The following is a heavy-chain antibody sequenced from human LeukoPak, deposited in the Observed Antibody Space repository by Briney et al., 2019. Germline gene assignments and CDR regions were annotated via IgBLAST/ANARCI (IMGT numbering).Heavy chain of an antibody. D-gene: IGHD2-2*01. Sequence: ASVKVSCKASGYTFTGYYMHWVRQAPGQGLEWMGWINPNSGGTNYAQKFQGRVTMTRDTSISTAYMELSRLRSDDTAVYYCARDRGYCSGTSCYSDWFDPWGQGTLVTVSS. CDR2: INPNSGGT. J-gene: IGHJ5*02. CDR3: ARDRGYCSGTSCYSDWFDP. V-gene: IGHV1-2*02. CDR1: GYTFTGYY.